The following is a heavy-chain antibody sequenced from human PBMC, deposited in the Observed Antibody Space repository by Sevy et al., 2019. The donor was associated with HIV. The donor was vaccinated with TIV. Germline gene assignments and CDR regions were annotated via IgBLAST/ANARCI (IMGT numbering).Heavy chain of an antibody. CDR2: ISSSGSTI. CDR3: AAATPGTAYNWFDP. Sequence: GGSLRLSCAASGFTFSSYEMNGVRQAPGKGLEWVSYISSSGSTIYYADSVKGRFTISRDNAKNSLYLQMNSLRAEDTAVYYCAAATPGTAYNWFDPWGQGTLVTVSS. CDR1: GFTFSSYE. V-gene: IGHV3-48*03. D-gene: IGHD2-2*01. J-gene: IGHJ5*02.